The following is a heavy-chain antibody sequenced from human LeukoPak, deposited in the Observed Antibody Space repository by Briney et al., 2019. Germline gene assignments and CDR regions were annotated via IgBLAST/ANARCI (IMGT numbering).Heavy chain of an antibody. J-gene: IGHJ3*02. Sequence: PGGSLRLSCAASGFTFSDYYMSWIRQAPGKGLEWVSYISSSGSTIYYADSVKGRFTISRDNAKNSLYLQMNSLRAEDTAVYYCARDAGDGYNIPYGEDDIWGQGTMVTVSS. V-gene: IGHV3-11*04. CDR2: ISSSGSTI. D-gene: IGHD5-24*01. CDR3: ARDAGDGYNIPYGEDDI. CDR1: GFTFSDYY.